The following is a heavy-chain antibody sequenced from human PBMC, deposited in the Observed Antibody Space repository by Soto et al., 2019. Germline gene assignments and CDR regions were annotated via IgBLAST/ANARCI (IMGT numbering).Heavy chain of an antibody. J-gene: IGHJ4*02. CDR3: ARATGYTLDY. V-gene: IGHV3-48*03. Sequence: GGSLRLSCAASGFTFSVYEMNWVRQSPGKGLEWVSYSSSSGSTTFYADSVKGRFTISRDNAKNSLYLQMNSLRGEDTAFYYCARATGYTLDYWGQGTLV. CDR2: SSSSGSTT. D-gene: IGHD5-12*01. CDR1: GFTFSVYE.